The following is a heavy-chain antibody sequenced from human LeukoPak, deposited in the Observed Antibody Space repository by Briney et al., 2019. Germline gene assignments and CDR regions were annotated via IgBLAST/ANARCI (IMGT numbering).Heavy chain of an antibody. CDR1: GYTFTTYT. CDR2: INAGNGNT. Sequence: GASVTVSCKASGYTFTTYTMHWVRQAPGQRLEWMGWINAGNGNTKYSQKFQGRVTITRDTSASSAYMELSSLRSEDTAVYYCAGEPPSSRYFYYYGVDVWGQGTTVTVSS. D-gene: IGHD2-2*01. J-gene: IGHJ6*02. V-gene: IGHV1-3*01. CDR3: AGEPPSSRYFYYYGVDV.